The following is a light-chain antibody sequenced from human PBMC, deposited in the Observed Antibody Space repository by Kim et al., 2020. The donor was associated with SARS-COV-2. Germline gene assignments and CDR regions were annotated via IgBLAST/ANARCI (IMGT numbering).Light chain of an antibody. CDR1: RGDIGYYDL. CDR2: EVT. J-gene: IGLJ2*01. V-gene: IGLV2-23*02. CDR3: CSYAGSGFVV. Sequence: GLSINISCNGTRGDIGYYDLVSWLQQYPDKVPKVLIYEVTKRPSAVSSRFSGSNSGYTASLTISGLQAEGEADYYCCSYAGSGFVVFGGGTQLTVL.